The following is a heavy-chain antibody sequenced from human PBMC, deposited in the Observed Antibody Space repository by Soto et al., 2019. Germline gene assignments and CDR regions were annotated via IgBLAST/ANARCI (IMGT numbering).Heavy chain of an antibody. J-gene: IGHJ5*02. Sequence: SETLSLTCAVYGGSFSGYYWSWIRQPPGKGLEWIGEINHSGSTNYNPSLKSRVTISVDTSKNQFSLKLSSVTAADTAVYYCAPGVVPAAMPSSWFDPWGQGTLVTVSS. CDR1: GGSFSGYY. CDR2: INHSGST. V-gene: IGHV4-34*01. D-gene: IGHD2-2*01. CDR3: APGVVPAAMPSSWFDP.